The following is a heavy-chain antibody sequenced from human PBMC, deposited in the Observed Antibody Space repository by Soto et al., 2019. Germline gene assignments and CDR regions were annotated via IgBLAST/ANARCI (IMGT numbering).Heavy chain of an antibody. CDR2: ISAYNGNT. V-gene: IGHV1-18*01. J-gene: IGHJ5*02. CDR1: GYTFTSYG. CDR3: ARGEVPLYYDFWSGYLNWFDP. D-gene: IGHD3-3*01. Sequence: ASVKVSCTASGYTFTSYGISWVRQAPGQGLEWMGWISAYNGNTNYAQKLQGRVTMTTDTSTSTAYMELRSLRSDDTAVYYCARGEVPLYYDFWSGYLNWFDPWGQGTLVTVSS.